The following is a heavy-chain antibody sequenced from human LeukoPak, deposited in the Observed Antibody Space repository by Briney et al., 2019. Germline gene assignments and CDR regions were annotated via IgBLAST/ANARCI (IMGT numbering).Heavy chain of an antibody. CDR1: GYTFTSYG. V-gene: IGHV1-18*01. J-gene: IGHJ3*02. CDR2: ISAYNGNT. Sequence: ASVKVSCKASGYTFTSYGISWVRQAPGQGLEWMGWISAYNGNTNYAQKLQGRVTMTTDSSTSTAYMELRSLRSDDTAVYYCAREVIAVAGTGAFDIWGQGTMVTVSS. D-gene: IGHD6-19*01. CDR3: AREVIAVAGTGAFDI.